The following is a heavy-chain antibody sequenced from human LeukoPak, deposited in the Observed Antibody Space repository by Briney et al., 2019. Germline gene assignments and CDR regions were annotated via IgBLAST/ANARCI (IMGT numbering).Heavy chain of an antibody. CDR2: ISNNGGYT. D-gene: IGHD2-21*02. CDR3: AKGIKGSYCNGDCYLTYYYYGLDV. CDR1: GFTFSSSA. V-gene: IGHV3-23*01. J-gene: IGHJ6*02. Sequence: LGGSLRLSCAASGFTFSSSAMSWVRQAPGKGLEWVSAISNNGGYTYYADSVQGRFTISRDNSKSTLCLQMNSLRAEDTAVYYCAKGIKGSYCNGDCYLTYYYYGLDVWGQGTTVTVSS.